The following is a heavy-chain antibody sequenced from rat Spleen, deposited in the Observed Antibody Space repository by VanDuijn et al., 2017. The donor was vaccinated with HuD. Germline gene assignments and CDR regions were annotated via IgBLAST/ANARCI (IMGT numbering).Heavy chain of an antibody. V-gene: IGHV5-20*01. Sequence: EVQLVESGGGLVQPGRSMKLSCAASGFTFSNYDMAWVRQAPTKGLEWVASISYDGSSTYYRDSVKGRFTISRDNAKSTLYLQMDSLRSEDTATYYCTTALFYGYNWFDYWGQGVMVTVSS. CDR3: TTALFYGYNWFDY. CDR2: ISYDGSST. D-gene: IGHD1-9*01. J-gene: IGHJ2*01. CDR1: GFTFSNYD.